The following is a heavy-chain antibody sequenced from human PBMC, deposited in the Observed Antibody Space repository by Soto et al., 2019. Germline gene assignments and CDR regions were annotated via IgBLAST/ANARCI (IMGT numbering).Heavy chain of an antibody. CDR1: GVSISTSTYS. D-gene: IGHD5-18*01. CDR2: MLQSGSA. V-gene: IGHV4-30-2*01. J-gene: IGHJ3*01. Sequence: QLQLQESGSGLVKPSQTLSLTCAVSGVSISTSTYSWSWIRQTPGKGLEWIGYMLQSGSAYYNPSLQNRVTISADSSKNQFSLKLTSMTAADTAVYYCARAGYRYGANAFDVWGQGTIVTVSS. CDR3: ARAGYRYGANAFDV.